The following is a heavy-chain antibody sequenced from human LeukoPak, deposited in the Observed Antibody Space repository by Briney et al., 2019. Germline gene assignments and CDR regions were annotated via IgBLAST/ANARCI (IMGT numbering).Heavy chain of an antibody. D-gene: IGHD1-1*01. J-gene: IGHJ4*02. V-gene: IGHV3-23*01. Sequence: GGSLRLSCEASGFTFSTYTMNWVRQAPGRGLEWVSAVLGGGGTTYYADSVRGRFTISRDNSKNTVYLHMNSLRAEDTAIYYCAKDKVPDNRWNFDCWGQGTLVTVSS. CDR1: GFTFSTYT. CDR2: VLGGGGTT. CDR3: AKDKVPDNRWNFDC.